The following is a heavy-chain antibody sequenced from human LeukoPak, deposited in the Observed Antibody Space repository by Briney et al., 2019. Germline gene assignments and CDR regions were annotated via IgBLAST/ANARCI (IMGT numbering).Heavy chain of an antibody. J-gene: IGHJ3*02. D-gene: IGHD3-22*01. CDR1: GFTFDDYG. CDR3: ARANYYDVLDAFDI. CDR2: INWNGGGT. Sequence: GGSLRLSCAASGFTFDDYGMSWVRQAPGKGLEWVSGINWNGGGTGYADSVKGRFTISRDNAKNSLYLQMNSLRAEDTALYHCARANYYDVLDAFDIWGQGTMVTVSS. V-gene: IGHV3-20*01.